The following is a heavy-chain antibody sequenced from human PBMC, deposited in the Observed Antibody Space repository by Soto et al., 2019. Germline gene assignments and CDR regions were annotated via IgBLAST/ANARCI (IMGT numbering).Heavy chain of an antibody. D-gene: IGHD3-10*01. CDR3: ARGRHLAMTGIDCYYRLDV. Sequence: QEHLVESGGGVVQPGKSLRLSCTASGFSLTSFTVHWVRQAPGKGLEWVTLISYDGSKKDYIDSVKGRFTISRDNFKNAVYMEIDNLRPEDTAVYFCARGRHLAMTGIDCYYRLDVWRQGTTVTVSS. CDR1: GFSLTSFT. V-gene: IGHV3-30-3*01. J-gene: IGHJ6*02. CDR2: ISYDGSKK.